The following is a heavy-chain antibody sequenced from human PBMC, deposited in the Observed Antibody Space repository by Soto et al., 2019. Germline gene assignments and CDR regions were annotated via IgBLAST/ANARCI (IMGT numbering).Heavy chain of an antibody. Sequence: SETLSLTCTVSGGSISSGGYYWSWIRQHPGKGLEWIGYIYYSGSTYYNPSLKSRVTISVDTSKNQFSLKLSSVTAADTAVYYCARGTGSPFYYDFWTQADCWGQGTLVTVSS. V-gene: IGHV4-31*03. J-gene: IGHJ4*02. CDR3: ARGTGSPFYYDFWTQADC. D-gene: IGHD3-3*01. CDR1: GGSISSGGYY. CDR2: IYYSGST.